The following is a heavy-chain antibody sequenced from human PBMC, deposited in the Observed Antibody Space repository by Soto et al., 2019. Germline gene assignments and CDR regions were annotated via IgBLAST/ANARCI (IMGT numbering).Heavy chain of an antibody. J-gene: IGHJ4*02. CDR3: ARVMICGSGSYCFDY. Sequence: ASVKVSCKASGGTFSSYAISWVRQAPGQGLEWMGGIIPIFGTANYAQKFQGRVTITADKSTSTAYMELSSLRSEDTAVYYCARVMICGSGSYCFDYWGQGTLVTVSS. CDR1: GGTFSSYA. V-gene: IGHV1-69*06. CDR2: IIPIFGTA. D-gene: IGHD3-10*01.